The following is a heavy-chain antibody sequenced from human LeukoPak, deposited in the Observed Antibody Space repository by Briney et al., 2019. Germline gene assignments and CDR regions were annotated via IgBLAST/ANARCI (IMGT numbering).Heavy chain of an antibody. V-gene: IGHV4-38-2*02. J-gene: IGHJ1*01. D-gene: IGHD4-23*01. Sequence: TSETLSLTCTVSGYSISSDYYWVWIRQPPGKGLEWIGSIYHSVSTYYNPSLKSRVTISLDTSKNQFSLKLSSVTAADTAVYYCARAYGGNSQYFQHWGQGTLVTVSS. CDR1: GYSISSDYY. CDR3: ARAYGGNSQYFQH. CDR2: IYHSVST.